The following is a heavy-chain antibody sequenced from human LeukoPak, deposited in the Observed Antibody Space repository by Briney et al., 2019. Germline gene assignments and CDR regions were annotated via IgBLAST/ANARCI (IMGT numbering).Heavy chain of an antibody. CDR2: IYYRGST. V-gene: IGHV4-34*01. CDR3: ASQSDSWASWAPIDY. J-gene: IGHJ4*02. D-gene: IGHD2-2*01. CDR1: GGSFSGYY. Sequence: PSETLSLTCAVYGGSFSGYYWGWIRQPPGKGLEWIGNIYYRGSTYYNSSLKSRVTISVDTSKNQFSLKLSSVTAADTAVYYCASQSDSWASWAPIDYWGQGTLVTVSS.